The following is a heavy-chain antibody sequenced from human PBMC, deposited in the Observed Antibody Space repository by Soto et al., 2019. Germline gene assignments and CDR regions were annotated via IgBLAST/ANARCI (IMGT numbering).Heavy chain of an antibody. J-gene: IGHJ4*02. CDR1: GFSLTTSGVG. Sequence: QITLNESGPTVVKPAETLTLTCTFSGFSLTTSGVGVGWILQSPGKAPEGLALIYWDDDKRYSASLKSRLTITRDTSKNQVVLTMASVDPADTATYYCAHRILRTVFGLVTTTAIYFDFWGQGTPVVVSS. V-gene: IGHV2-5*02. CDR3: AHRILRTVFGLVTTTAIYFDF. CDR2: IYWDDDK. D-gene: IGHD3-3*01.